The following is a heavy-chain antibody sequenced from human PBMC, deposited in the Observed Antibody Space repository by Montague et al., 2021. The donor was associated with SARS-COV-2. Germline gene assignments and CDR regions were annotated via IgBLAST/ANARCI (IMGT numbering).Heavy chain of an antibody. D-gene: IGHD6-13*01. CDR3: ARHRSISAAVPNSFDP. CDR2: IYTSGRT. Sequence: TLSLTCSVSGGSISTSNYYWSWIRQPAGKRLEWIGDIYTSGRTNYNPSVESRVTISVDTSKNQFSLRLNSVTAADTAVYYCARHRSISAAVPNSFDPWGQGTLVTVSS. CDR1: GGSISTSNYY. J-gene: IGHJ5*02. V-gene: IGHV4-61*09.